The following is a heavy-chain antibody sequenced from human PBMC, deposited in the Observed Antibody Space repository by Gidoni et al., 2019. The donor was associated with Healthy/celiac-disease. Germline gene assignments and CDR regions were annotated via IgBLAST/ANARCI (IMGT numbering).Heavy chain of an antibody. CDR1: GFTFSSYW. CDR2: IKQDGSDK. V-gene: IGHV3-7*01. CDR3: ATHCSSTSCYWG. D-gene: IGHD2-2*01. Sequence: EVQLVESGGGLVQPGGSLRLSGAASGFTFSSYWMSWVRQAPGKGLVCVDNIKQDGSDKYYGDAVKGRFTISRDNAKNSLYLQMNSLRAEDTAVYYCATHCSSTSCYWGWGQGTLVTVSS. J-gene: IGHJ4*02.